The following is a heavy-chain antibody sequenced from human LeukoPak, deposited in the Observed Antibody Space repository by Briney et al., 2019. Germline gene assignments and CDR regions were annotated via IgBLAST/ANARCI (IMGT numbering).Heavy chain of an antibody. D-gene: IGHD2-2*01. CDR3: ASQGGQPDAFDY. V-gene: IGHV4-34*01. CDR1: GGSFSGYY. CDR2: INHSGST. Sequence: SETLSLTCAVYGGSFSGYYWSWIRQPPGKGLEWIGEINHSGSTNYNPSLKSRVTISVDTSKNQFSLKLSSVTAADTAVYYCASQGGQPDAFDYWGQGTLVTVSS. J-gene: IGHJ4*02.